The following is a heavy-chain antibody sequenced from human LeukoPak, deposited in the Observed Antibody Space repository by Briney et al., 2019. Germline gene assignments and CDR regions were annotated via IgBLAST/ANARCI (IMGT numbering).Heavy chain of an antibody. CDR1: VFSFHDYA. Sequence: GGSLRLSCTASVFSFHDYAMSWVRQAPGKGLEGVGVTRSQAYAGSTECAASGKGRFTISRDDSKSIAYLQMNSLKTDDTAVSYCTSFTRPPRDLGQGTLVTVSS. D-gene: IGHD3-10*01. V-gene: IGHV3-49*04. CDR3: TSFTRPPRD. CDR2: TRSQAYAGST. J-gene: IGHJ4*02.